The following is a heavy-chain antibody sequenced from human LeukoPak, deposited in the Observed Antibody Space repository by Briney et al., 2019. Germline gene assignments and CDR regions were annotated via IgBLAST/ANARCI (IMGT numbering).Heavy chain of an antibody. V-gene: IGHV3-53*01. Sequence: PGGSLRLSCAASGFTVSSNYMSWVRQAPGKGLEWVSVIYSGGSTYYADSVKGRFTISRDNSKNTLYLQMNSLRAEDTAVYYCARERSKTYYYDRWGQGTLVTVSS. CDR1: GFTVSSNY. J-gene: IGHJ4*02. CDR3: ARERSKTYYYDR. CDR2: IYSGGST. D-gene: IGHD3-22*01.